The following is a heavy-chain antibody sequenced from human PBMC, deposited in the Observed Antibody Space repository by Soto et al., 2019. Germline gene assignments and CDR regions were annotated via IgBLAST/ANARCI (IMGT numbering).Heavy chain of an antibody. CDR3: ATRYSGYEGNLDY. D-gene: IGHD5-12*01. Sequence: GGSLRLSCAASGFTFSSYAMSWVRQAPGKGLEWVSAISGSGGSTYYADSVKGRFTISRDNSKNTLYLQMNSLRAEDTAVYYCATRYSGYEGNLDYWGQGTLVTVSS. CDR1: GFTFSSYA. J-gene: IGHJ4*02. V-gene: IGHV3-23*01. CDR2: ISGSGGST.